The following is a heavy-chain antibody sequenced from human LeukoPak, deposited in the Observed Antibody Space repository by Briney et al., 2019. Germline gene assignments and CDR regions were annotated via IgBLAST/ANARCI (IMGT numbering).Heavy chain of an antibody. D-gene: IGHD3-16*01. CDR1: GFTFSRFW. CDR2: INEDGSQI. Sequence: SGGSLRLSCSASGFTFSRFWMTWFRQAPGKGLDGVANINEDGSQIYYVGSVKDRCTVSRDNARDSLYLQMTSLRLEDKASDYLPRDATRGGDFDYWGQGTLVTGSS. J-gene: IGHJ4*02. V-gene: IGHV3-7*03. CDR3: PRDATRGGDFDY.